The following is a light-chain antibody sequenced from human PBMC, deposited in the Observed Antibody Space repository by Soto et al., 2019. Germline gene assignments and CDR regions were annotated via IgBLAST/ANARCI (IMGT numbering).Light chain of an antibody. Sequence: EIVLTQSPGTLSLSPGERATLSCWASQSVTRNYLAWYQQKPGQSPRLLIYDASSRATGIPDRFTGSGSETDFTLTINRLEPEDFADYYCQQYETMPWTFGHGTKVEVK. J-gene: IGKJ1*01. CDR1: QSVTRNY. CDR3: QQYETMPWT. CDR2: DAS. V-gene: IGKV3-20*01.